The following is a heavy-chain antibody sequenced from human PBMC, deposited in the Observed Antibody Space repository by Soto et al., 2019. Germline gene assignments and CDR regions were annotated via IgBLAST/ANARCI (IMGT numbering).Heavy chain of an antibody. V-gene: IGHV3-23*01. Sequence: GGSLRLSCAASGFTFSSYAMSWVRQAPGKGLEWVSAISGSGGSTYYADSVKGRFTISRDNSKNTLYLQMNSLRAEDTAVYYCAKDRPHYDILTDLFDYWGQGTLVTVSS. CDR2: ISGSGGST. CDR1: GFTFSSYA. CDR3: AKDRPHYDILTDLFDY. J-gene: IGHJ4*02. D-gene: IGHD3-9*01.